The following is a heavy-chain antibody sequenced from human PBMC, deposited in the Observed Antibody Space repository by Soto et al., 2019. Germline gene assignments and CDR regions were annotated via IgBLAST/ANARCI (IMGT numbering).Heavy chain of an antibody. CDR2: ISAYNGNT. CDR3: ARDPPIAVAGTVGWFDP. D-gene: IGHD6-19*01. CDR1: GYTFTSYG. Sequence: QVQLVQSGAEVKKPGASVKVSCKASGYTFTSYGISWVRQAPGQGLEWMGWISAYNGNTNYAQKLQGRVTMTTDTSTSTAYMERRSLRSDDTAVYYCARDPPIAVAGTVGWFDPWGQGTLVTVSS. J-gene: IGHJ5*02. V-gene: IGHV1-18*01.